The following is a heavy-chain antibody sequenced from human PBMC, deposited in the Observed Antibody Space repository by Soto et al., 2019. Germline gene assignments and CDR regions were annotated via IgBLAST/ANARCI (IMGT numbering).Heavy chain of an antibody. D-gene: IGHD2-15*01. CDR2: IYWNDDK. CDR1: GFSLRTSGVG. V-gene: IGHV2-5*01. CDR3: AQXPXXXXSXXNYFDF. Sequence: QITLKESGPTLVRPTQTLTLTCTFTGFSLRTSGVGVGWIRQPPGKALEWLALIYWNDDKRYSPSLKSRLTITKDTSKNQVVLTMTNMDPVDTXXYXCAQXPXXXXSXXNYFDFWGQGTLVTVSS. J-gene: IGHJ4*02.